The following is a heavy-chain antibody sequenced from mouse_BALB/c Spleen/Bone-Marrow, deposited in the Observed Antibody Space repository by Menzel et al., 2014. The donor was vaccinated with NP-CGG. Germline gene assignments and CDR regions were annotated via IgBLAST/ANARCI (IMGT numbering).Heavy chain of an antibody. D-gene: IGHD1-2*01. CDR3: AKYYYGYYFDY. CDR2: IDPANGNT. Sequence: VHVKQSGAELVKPGASAKLSCTASGFNIKDTYMHWVKQRPEQGLEWIGRIDPANGNTKYDPKFQGKATITADTSSNTAYLQLSSLTSEDTAVYYCAKYYYGYYFDYWGQGTTLTVSS. V-gene: IGHV14-3*02. CDR1: GFNIKDTY. J-gene: IGHJ2*01.